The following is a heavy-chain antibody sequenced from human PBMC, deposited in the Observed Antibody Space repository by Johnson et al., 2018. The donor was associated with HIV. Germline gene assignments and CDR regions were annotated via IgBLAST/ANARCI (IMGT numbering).Heavy chain of an antibody. CDR2: SISGDVP. CDR3: AKDQTDYGGNSVNKDAFDI. D-gene: IGHD4-23*01. V-gene: IGHV3-53*01. CDR1: EFTVRSNY. J-gene: IGHJ3*02. Sequence: MQLVESGGGLIQPGGSLRLSCAASEFTVRSNYMSWVRQAPGKGLEWVSTISISGDVPYFADSVKARFTIARANSRNTLSLQMNSLRAEETAVYYCAKDQTDYGGNSVNKDAFDIWGQGTMVTVSS.